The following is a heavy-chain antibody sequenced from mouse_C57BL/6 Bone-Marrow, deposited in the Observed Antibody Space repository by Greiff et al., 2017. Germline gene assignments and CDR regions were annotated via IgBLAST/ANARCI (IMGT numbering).Heavy chain of an antibody. J-gene: IGHJ2*01. Sequence: QVQLQQPGAELVRPGTSVKLSCKASGYTFTSYWMHWVKQRPGQGLEWIGVIDPSDSYTNYHQKFKGKATLTVDTTYSTASMPLTSLQSEDTCVYYCEREAAGFFFDYWGQGTTLTVSS. D-gene: IGHD1-2*01. V-gene: IGHV1-59*01. CDR3: EREAAGFFFDY. CDR2: IDPSDSYT. CDR1: GYTFTSYW.